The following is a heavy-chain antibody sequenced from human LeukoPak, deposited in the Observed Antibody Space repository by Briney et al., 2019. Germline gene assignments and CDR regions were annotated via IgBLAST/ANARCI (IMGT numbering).Heavy chain of an antibody. CDR2: INHSGST. V-gene: IGHV4-34*01. D-gene: IGHD3-22*01. Sequence: SEILSLTCAVYGGSFSGYYWSWIRQPPGKGLEWIGEINHSGSTNYNPSLKSRVTISVDTSKNQFSLKLSSVTAADTAVYYCTRRSRTYYYDSSGYYPAWYFDYWGQGTLVTVSS. CDR1: GGSFSGYY. CDR3: TRRSRTYYYDSSGYYPAWYFDY. J-gene: IGHJ4*02.